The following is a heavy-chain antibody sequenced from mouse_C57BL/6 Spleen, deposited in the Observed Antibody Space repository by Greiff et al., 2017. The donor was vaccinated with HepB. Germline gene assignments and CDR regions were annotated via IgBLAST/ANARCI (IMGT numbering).Heavy chain of an antibody. CDR1: GYTFTSYW. D-gene: IGHD2-3*01. V-gene: IGHV1-64*01. CDR3: ARFGWLLRYFDV. CDR2: IHPNSGST. J-gene: IGHJ1*03. Sequence: VQLQQPGAELVKPGASVKLSCKASGYTFTSYWMHWVKQRPGQGLEWIGMIHPNSGSTNYNEKFKSKATLTVDKSSSTAYMQLSSLTSEDSAVYYCARFGWLLRYFDVWGTGTTVTVSS.